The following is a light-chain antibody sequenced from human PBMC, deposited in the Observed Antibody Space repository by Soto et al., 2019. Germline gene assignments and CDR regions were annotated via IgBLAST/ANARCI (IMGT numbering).Light chain of an antibody. CDR2: DVS. CDR1: SSEVGGYNY. J-gene: IGLJ1*01. V-gene: IGLV2-14*01. Sequence: QSVLTQPASVSGSPGQSITISCTGTSSEVGGYNYVSWYQQHPGKAPKLMIYDVSNRPSGVSNRFSGSKSGNTASLSISGLQSVDEADYYCSSYTSSSTRVFGTGTKVTV. CDR3: SSYTSSSTRV.